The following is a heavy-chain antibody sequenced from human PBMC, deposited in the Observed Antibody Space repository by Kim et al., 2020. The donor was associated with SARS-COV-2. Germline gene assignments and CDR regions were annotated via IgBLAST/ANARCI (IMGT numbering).Heavy chain of an antibody. Sequence: GGSQRLSCEVSGFAVSDHYMSWIRQAPGKGLEWIAYISVSGDTIRYAPSVKGRFTISRDTGRNSLFLQMDGLRAEDTALYYCARDKGYTGFDYWGQGTRV. CDR1: GFAVSDHY. CDR2: ISVSGDTI. CDR3: ARDKGYTGFDY. V-gene: IGHV3-11*01. J-gene: IGHJ4*02. D-gene: IGHD2-15*01.